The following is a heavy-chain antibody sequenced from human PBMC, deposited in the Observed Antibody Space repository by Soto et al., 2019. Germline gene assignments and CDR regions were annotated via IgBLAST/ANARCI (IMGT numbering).Heavy chain of an antibody. D-gene: IGHD3-10*01. J-gene: IGHJ5*02. Sequence: QVQLVQSGAEVKKPGASVKVSCKASGYTFISYDINWVRQATGQGLEWMGWMNPNSGNTGYAQKFQGRVTMTRNTSISTAYMELSSLRAGDTAVYYCARGGEWFGAFDPWGQGTLVTVSS. CDR2: MNPNSGNT. V-gene: IGHV1-8*01. CDR1: GYTFISYD. CDR3: ARGGEWFGAFDP.